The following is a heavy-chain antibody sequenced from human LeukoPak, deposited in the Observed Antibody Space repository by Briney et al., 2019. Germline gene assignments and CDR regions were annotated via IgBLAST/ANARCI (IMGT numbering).Heavy chain of an antibody. Sequence: GASVKVSCKASGYTFTSYGISWVRQAPGQGLEWMGWISAYNGNTNYAQKPQGRVTMTTDTSTSTAYMELSSLRSEDTAVYYCAREFTLGYSSSWYIGYWGQGTLVTVSS. CDR3: AREFTLGYSSSWYIGY. D-gene: IGHD6-13*01. J-gene: IGHJ4*02. CDR1: GYTFTSYG. CDR2: ISAYNGNT. V-gene: IGHV1-18*01.